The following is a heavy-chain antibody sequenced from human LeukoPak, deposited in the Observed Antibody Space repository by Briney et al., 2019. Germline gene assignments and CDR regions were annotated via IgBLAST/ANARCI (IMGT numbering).Heavy chain of an antibody. D-gene: IGHD6-13*01. V-gene: IGHV3-30*04. CDR2: ISYDGSNK. J-gene: IGHJ6*04. CDR1: GFTFSSYA. Sequence: GRSLRLSCAASGFTFSSYAMHWVRQAPGKGLEWVAVISYDGSNKYYADSVKGRFTISRDNSKNTLYLQMNSLRVEDTAVYYCARPTTGSSWSNPYYYYGMDVWGKGTTVTVSS. CDR3: ARPTTGSSWSNPYYYYGMDV.